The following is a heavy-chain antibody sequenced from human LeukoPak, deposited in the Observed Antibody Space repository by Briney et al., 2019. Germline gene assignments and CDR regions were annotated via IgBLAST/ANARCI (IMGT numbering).Heavy chain of an antibody. CDR3: AREYYCSGGSCYLSWFDP. D-gene: IGHD2-15*01. J-gene: IGHJ5*02. CDR1: GGTFSSYA. Sequence: ASVKVSCKASGGTFSSYAISWMRQAPGQGLEWMGGIIPIFGTANYAQKFQGRVTITTDESTSTAYMELSSLRSEDTAVYYCAREYYCSGGSCYLSWFDPWGQGTLVTVSS. CDR2: IIPIFGTA. V-gene: IGHV1-69*05.